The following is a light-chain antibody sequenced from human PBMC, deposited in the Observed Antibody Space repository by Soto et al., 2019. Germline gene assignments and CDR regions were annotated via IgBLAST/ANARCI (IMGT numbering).Light chain of an antibody. Sequence: DIQMPQSPSSLSASVGARISITCQASQDIRTSLSWFQQKPGRAPKLLIYGASNLETGVPSRFRGSGSGTDFTFTISSLQPEDIATYYCQQYDNLPPFTFGPGTKVDIK. CDR3: QQYDNLPPFT. V-gene: IGKV1-33*01. CDR2: GAS. J-gene: IGKJ3*01. CDR1: QDIRTS.